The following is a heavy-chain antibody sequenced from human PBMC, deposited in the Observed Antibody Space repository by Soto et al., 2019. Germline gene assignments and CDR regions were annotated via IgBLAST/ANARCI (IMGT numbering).Heavy chain of an antibody. CDR3: ARTGYCSGGSCYGFDP. V-gene: IGHV5-51*01. CDR1: GYSFTSYW. D-gene: IGHD2-15*01. CDR2: IYPGDSDT. Sequence: GESLKISCKGSGYSFTSYWIGWVRQMPGKGLEWMGIIYPGDSDTRYSPSFQGQVTISADKSISTAYLQWSSLKASDTAMYYCARTGYCSGGSCYGFDPWGQGTLVTVSS. J-gene: IGHJ5*02.